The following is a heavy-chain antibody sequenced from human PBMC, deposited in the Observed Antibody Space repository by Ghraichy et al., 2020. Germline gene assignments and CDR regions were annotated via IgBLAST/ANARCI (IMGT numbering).Heavy chain of an antibody. D-gene: IGHD3-9*01. CDR1: GVTFSSYA. V-gene: IGHV3-23*01. CDR2: ISGSGGST. J-gene: IGHJ4*02. CDR3: ATRPYYDILTGYGGLDY. Sequence: GGSLRLSCAASGVTFSSYAMSWDRQAPGKGLEWVSAISGSGGSTYYADSVKGRFTISRDNSKNTLYLQMNSLRAEDTAVYYCATRPYYDILTGYGGLDYWGQGTLVTVSS.